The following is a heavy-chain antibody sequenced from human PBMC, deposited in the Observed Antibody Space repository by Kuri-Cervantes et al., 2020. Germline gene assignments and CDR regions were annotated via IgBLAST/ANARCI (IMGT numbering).Heavy chain of an antibody. CDR1: GFTFSSYW. Sequence: GESLKISCAASGFTFSSYWMSWVRQAPGKGLEWVANIKRDGSEKYYVDSVKGRFTISRDNAKNSLYLQMNSLRAEDTAVYYCARVEVTTNYYYYYMDVWGKGTTVTVSS. J-gene: IGHJ6*03. CDR2: IKRDGSEK. D-gene: IGHD4-17*01. V-gene: IGHV3-7*01. CDR3: ARVEVTTNYYYYYMDV.